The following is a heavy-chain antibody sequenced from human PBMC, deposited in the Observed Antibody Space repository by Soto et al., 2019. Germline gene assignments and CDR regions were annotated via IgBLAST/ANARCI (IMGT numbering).Heavy chain of an antibody. D-gene: IGHD2-2*01. Sequence: GGSLIVSSAASELTFTSQGMHLVRQNPGKGLEWVAAISYDEIDKKYASSVKGRFTVSRDNVKNTLSLQMNSLRPEDTAVYYCAKDSGYQLPDNYFYYGLDVWGQGTTVTVSS. J-gene: IGHJ6*01. CDR3: AKDSGYQLPDNYFYYGLDV. V-gene: IGHV3-30*18. CDR1: ELTFTSQG. CDR2: ISYDEIDK.